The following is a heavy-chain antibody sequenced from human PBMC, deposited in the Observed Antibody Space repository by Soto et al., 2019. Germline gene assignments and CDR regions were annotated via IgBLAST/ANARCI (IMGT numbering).Heavy chain of an antibody. CDR1: GFSLSNARMG. J-gene: IGHJ4*02. V-gene: IGHV2-26*01. CDR3: ARLVTGTSYYFDY. Sequence: SGPTLVNPTETLMLTCTVSGFSLSNARMGVSWIRQPPGKALEWLAHIFSNDEKSYSTSLKSRLTISKDTSKSQVVLTMTNMDPVDTATYYCARLVTGTSYYFDYWGQGTLVTVSS. CDR2: IFSNDEK. D-gene: IGHD1-7*01.